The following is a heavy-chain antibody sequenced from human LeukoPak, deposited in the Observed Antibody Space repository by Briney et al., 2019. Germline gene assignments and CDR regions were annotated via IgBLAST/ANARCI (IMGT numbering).Heavy chain of an antibody. CDR3: ARGGGGYYDSSGPMDY. D-gene: IGHD3-22*01. CDR1: GGSISSGSYY. CDR2: IYYSGST. Sequence: PSQTLSLTCTVSGGSISSGSYYWSWIRQPPGKGLEWIGYIYYSGSTNYNPSLKSRVTISVDTSKNQFSLKLSSVTAADTAVYYCARGGGGYYDSSGPMDYWGQGTLVTVSS. V-gene: IGHV4-61*01. J-gene: IGHJ4*02.